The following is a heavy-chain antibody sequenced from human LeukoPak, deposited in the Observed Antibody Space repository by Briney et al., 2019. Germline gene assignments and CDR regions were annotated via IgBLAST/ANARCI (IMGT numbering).Heavy chain of an antibody. J-gene: IGHJ2*01. Sequence: GGSLRLSCAASGFTFSSYEMNWVRQAPGKGLEWVSYITWNGVTTTYADSVKGRFTISRDNAKNSLYLQMNSLRAEDTAFFYCARSMSTVTTRYFDLWGRGTLVTVSS. V-gene: IGHV3-20*04. CDR2: ITWNGVTT. CDR1: GFTFSSYE. CDR3: ARSMSTVTTRYFDL. D-gene: IGHD4-17*01.